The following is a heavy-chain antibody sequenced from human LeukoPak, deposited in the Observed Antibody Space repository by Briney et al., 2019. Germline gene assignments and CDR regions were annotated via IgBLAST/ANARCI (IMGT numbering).Heavy chain of an antibody. D-gene: IGHD3-22*01. CDR1: GFTFSSYA. J-gene: IGHJ4*02. Sequence: PGGSLRLSCAASGFTFSSYAMSWVRQAPGKGLEWVSAISGSGGSTYYADSVKGRFTISRDNSKNTLYLQMNSLRAEDTAVYYCANMDPYDSSGYYLDYWGQGTLVTVSS. V-gene: IGHV3-23*01. CDR3: ANMDPYDSSGYYLDY. CDR2: ISGSGGST.